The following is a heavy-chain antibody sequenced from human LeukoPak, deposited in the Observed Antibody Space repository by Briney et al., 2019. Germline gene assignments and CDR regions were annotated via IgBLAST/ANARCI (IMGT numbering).Heavy chain of an antibody. Sequence: ASVKVSCKASGYTFTSYDINWVRQATGQGLEWMGWISAYNGNTNYAQKLQGRVTMTTDTSTSTAYMELRSLRSDDTAVYYCARDSCSGGSCYDYWGQGALVTVSS. V-gene: IGHV1-18*01. CDR3: ARDSCSGGSCYDY. CDR2: ISAYNGNT. J-gene: IGHJ4*02. D-gene: IGHD2-15*01. CDR1: GYTFTSYD.